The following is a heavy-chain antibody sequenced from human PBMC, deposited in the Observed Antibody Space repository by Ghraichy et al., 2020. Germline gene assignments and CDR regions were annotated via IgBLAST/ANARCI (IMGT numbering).Heavy chain of an antibody. CDR1: GFTFSSHW. J-gene: IGHJ4*02. CDR2: IKQDGSDT. D-gene: IGHD4-23*01. Sequence: GGSLRLSCVDSGFTFSSHWMSWVRQAPGRGPEWLANIKQDGSDTYYVDSVKGRFTISRDNAKRSLYLQMNGLRAEDTAVYYCAREGKGVATRALDYWGQGTLVTVSP. V-gene: IGHV3-7*01. CDR3: AREGKGVATRALDY.